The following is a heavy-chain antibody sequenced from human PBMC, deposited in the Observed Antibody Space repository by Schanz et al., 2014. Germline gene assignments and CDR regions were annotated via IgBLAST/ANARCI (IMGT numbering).Heavy chain of an antibody. Sequence: VQLVESGGGLVQPGGSLRLSCAALGFSFSDYAMTWVRQAPGKGLEWVAVITYDGSNKYYADSVKGRFTISKHNSRHTLYLQMDSLTTDDTDVYYCAREKGHGYSGFSWGQGTLLAVSS. V-gene: IGHV3-30*04. CDR3: AREKGHGYSGFS. J-gene: IGHJ5*02. CDR1: GFSFSDYA. D-gene: IGHD5-12*01. CDR2: ITYDGSNK.